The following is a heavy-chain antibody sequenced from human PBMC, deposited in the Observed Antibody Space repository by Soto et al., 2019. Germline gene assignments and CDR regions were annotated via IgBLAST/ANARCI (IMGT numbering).Heavy chain of an antibody. Sequence: ASVKVSCKASGFTFTSSAVQWVRQARGQRLEWIGWIVVGSGNTNYAQKFQERVTITRDMSTSTAYMELSSQRSEDTAVYYCAADLNEDIVERVPTYYYYGMDVWGQGTTVTVS. CDR3: AADLNEDIVERVPTYYYYGMDV. V-gene: IGHV1-58*01. CDR2: IVVGSGNT. CDR1: GFTFTSSA. D-gene: IGHD5-12*01. J-gene: IGHJ6*02.